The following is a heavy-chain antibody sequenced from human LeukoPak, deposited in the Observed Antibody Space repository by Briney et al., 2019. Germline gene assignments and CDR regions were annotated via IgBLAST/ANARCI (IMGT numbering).Heavy chain of an antibody. J-gene: IGHJ5*02. CDR3: ARERGYCSSTSCYRTNWFDP. CDR2: INAGNGNT. Sequence: VASVKVSFKASGYTFTSYAMHWVRQAPGQRLEWMGWINAGNGNTKYSQKFQGRVTITRDTSASTAYMELSSLRSEDTAVYYCARERGYCSSTSCYRTNWFDPWGQGTLVTVSS. CDR1: GYTFTSYA. D-gene: IGHD2-2*01. V-gene: IGHV1-3*01.